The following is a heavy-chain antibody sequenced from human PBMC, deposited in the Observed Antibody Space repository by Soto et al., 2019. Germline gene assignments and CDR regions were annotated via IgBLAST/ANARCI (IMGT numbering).Heavy chain of an antibody. J-gene: IGHJ4*02. CDR2: IYSFGST. V-gene: IGHV4-59*08. D-gene: IGHD2-2*01. CDR3: ARHRSTVSLLVY. CDR1: GGSISPYY. Sequence: SETLSLTCTVSGGSISPYYWSWIRQPPGKGLEWIGFIYSFGSTNYNASLESRVSMSVDTSKNQVSLKLTSVTAADTAVYYCARHRSTVSLLVYWGQGTLVTVSS.